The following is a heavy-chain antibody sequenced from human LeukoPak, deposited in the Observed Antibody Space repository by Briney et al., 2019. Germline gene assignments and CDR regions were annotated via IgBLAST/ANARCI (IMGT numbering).Heavy chain of an antibody. D-gene: IGHD5-24*01. V-gene: IGHV5-51*01. CDR3: ARPRDADSYYFDY. CDR1: GYNFTSYW. J-gene: IGHJ4*02. Sequence: LGESLQISCKGSGYNFTSYWIGWVRQLPGKGLEWMGIIYPGDSDTRYSPSFQGQVSISADKSISTAYLQWSSLKASDTAMYYCARPRDADSYYFDYWGQGTLVTVSS. CDR2: IYPGDSDT.